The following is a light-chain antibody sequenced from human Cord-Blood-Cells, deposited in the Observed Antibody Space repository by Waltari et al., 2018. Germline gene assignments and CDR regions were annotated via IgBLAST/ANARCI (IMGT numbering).Light chain of an antibody. J-gene: IGLJ2*01. CDR2: QDS. CDR1: KLGDKY. Sequence: SYELTQPPSVSVSPGQTASITCSGDKLGDKYACWYQQKPGQSPVLVIYQDSKRPSGSAERFSGSNSGNTANLTISGTQAMDEADDYCQAWDSSTVVFGGGTKLTVV. CDR3: QAWDSSTVV. V-gene: IGLV3-1*01.